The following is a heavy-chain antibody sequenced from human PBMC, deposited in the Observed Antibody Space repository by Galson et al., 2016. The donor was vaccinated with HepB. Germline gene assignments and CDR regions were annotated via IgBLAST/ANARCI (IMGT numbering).Heavy chain of an antibody. V-gene: IGHV3-33*01. J-gene: IGHJ4*02. CDR3: ARGPNVDISTGYYRRGELDF. D-gene: IGHD3-9*01. Sequence: SLRLSCAASGFTFSNYAIHWVRQAPGQGLEWVAVVWYDGRNTYYGDSVQGRFTISGDNSTNTLYLQMSSLRAEDTAVYYCARGPNVDISTGYYRRGELDFWGQGTLVTVSS. CDR2: VWYDGRNT. CDR1: GFTFSNYA.